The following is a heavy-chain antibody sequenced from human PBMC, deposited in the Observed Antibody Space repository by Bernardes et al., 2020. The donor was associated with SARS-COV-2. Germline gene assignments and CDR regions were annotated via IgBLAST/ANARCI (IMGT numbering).Heavy chain of an antibody. CDR2: IYYSGST. V-gene: IGHV4-39*01. J-gene: IGHJ5*02. Sequence: SETLSLTRTVSGGSISSSSYYWGWIRQPPGKGLEWIVSIYYSGSTYYNPSLKRRVTISVDTSKNQFSLKLSSVTAADTAVYYCARLTTGPWIHLWLGRTPSRWFDPWGQGTLVTVSS. D-gene: IGHD5-18*01. CDR3: ARLTTGPWIHLWLGRTPSRWFDP. CDR1: GGSISSSSYY.